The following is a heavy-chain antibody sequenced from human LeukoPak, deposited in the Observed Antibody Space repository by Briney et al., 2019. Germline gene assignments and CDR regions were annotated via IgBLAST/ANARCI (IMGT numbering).Heavy chain of an antibody. CDR2: ISLAGQT. D-gene: IGHD1-26*01. CDR3: SRESGAFCPFGY. V-gene: IGHV4-4*02. Sequence: PSGTLSLTCGVSGGSISGTNWWSWVRQPPGQGPEWIGEISLAGQTNYNPSLNGRVTMSLDKSSNQLSLNLTSVTAADTATYYCSRESGAFCPFGYWGQGTLVIVSS. J-gene: IGHJ4*02. CDR1: GGSISGTNW.